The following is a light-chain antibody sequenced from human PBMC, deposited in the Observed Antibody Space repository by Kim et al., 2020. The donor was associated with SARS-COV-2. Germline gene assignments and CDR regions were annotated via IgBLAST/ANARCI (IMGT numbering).Light chain of an antibody. V-gene: IGLV3-1*01. Sequence: QQKPGQSPVLVIYQYSKRPSVIPERFSGSNSGNTATLTISGPQAIDEADSYCPALDSSTAVFGVG. CDR3: PALDSSTAV. CDR2: QYS. J-gene: IGLJ2*01.